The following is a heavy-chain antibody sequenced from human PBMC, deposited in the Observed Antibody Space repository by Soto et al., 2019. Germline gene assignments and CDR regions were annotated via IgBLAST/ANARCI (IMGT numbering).Heavy chain of an antibody. V-gene: IGHV3-30-3*01. CDR3: ARDGNTYYYDHQDY. J-gene: IGHJ4*02. CDR2: ISYDGNNR. D-gene: IGHD3-22*01. CDR1: GFTFSAYA. Sequence: QEQLVESGGGVVQPGRSLRLSCAASGFTFSAYAMNWVRQAPGKGLEWVALISYDGNNRYYADSVKGRFTISRDNSKNTLYLQMNSLRGEDTAVYYCARDGNTYYYDHQDYWGQGSLVTVSS.